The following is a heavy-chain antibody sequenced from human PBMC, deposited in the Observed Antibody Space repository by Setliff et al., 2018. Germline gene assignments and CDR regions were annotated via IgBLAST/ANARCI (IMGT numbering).Heavy chain of an antibody. Sequence: SETLSLTCTVSGVSISSYYWSWIRQPPGKGLEWIGYIYYSGSTNYNPSLKSRVTISVDTSKNQFSLKLSSVTAADTAVYYCAREGEPPYDSSGLDAFDIWGQGTMVTVSS. CDR2: IYYSGST. CDR1: GVSISSYY. D-gene: IGHD3-22*01. V-gene: IGHV4-59*01. J-gene: IGHJ3*02. CDR3: AREGEPPYDSSGLDAFDI.